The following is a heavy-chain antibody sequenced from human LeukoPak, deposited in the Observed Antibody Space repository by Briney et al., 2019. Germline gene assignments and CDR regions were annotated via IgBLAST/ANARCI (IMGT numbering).Heavy chain of an antibody. D-gene: IGHD3-3*01. V-gene: IGHV4-4*02. J-gene: IGHJ2*01. CDR2: IYHSGST. CDR1: GFNFGDYG. Sequence: GSLRLSCTTSGFNFGDYGLSWFRHAPGKGLEWIGEIYHSGSTNYNPSLKSRVTISVDKSKNQFSLKLSSVTAADTAVYYCAREDYDDSGGWYFDLWGRGTLVTVSS. CDR3: AREDYDDSGGWYFDL.